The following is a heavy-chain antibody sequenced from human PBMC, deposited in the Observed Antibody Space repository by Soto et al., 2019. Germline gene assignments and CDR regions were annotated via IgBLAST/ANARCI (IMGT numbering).Heavy chain of an antibody. CDR2: IYYAGST. Sequence: SETLSLTCTVSGGSISSYYWSWIRQPPGKGLEWIGYIYYAGSTKYNPSLNSRVTISVDTSKNQFSLTVTSVTAADTAVYYCARRDITGIFDYWGQGTLVTVSS. J-gene: IGHJ4*02. CDR3: ARRDITGIFDY. CDR1: GGSISSYY. V-gene: IGHV4-59*08. D-gene: IGHD1-20*01.